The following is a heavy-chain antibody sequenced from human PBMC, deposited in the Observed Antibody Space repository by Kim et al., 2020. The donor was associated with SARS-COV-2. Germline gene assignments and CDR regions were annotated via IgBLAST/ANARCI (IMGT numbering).Heavy chain of an antibody. Sequence: GAPTYYPGSVKGRFTIPRDNSKNTLYLQMNNLRAEDTAVYFCAKSGQLDYWGQGTLVTVSS. V-gene: IGHV3-23*01. CDR2: GAPT. D-gene: IGHD5-12*01. CDR3: AKSGQLDY. J-gene: IGHJ4*02.